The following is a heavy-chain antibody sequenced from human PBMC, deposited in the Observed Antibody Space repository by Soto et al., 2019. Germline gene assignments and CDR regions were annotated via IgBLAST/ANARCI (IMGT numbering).Heavy chain of an antibody. CDR3: ARDNDRPQLGGNYYYILDV. D-gene: IGHD2-8*01. Sequence: QVHLEQSGAEERKTGSSVKVSCKASGGTFRTAAISWVRQAPGQGLVWLGGIMPVFRTPDYAQKFQGRVTITADESTSTAYMELSGLRSDDTAVYYCARDNDRPQLGGNYYYILDVWGQGTTITVSS. CDR2: IMPVFRTP. V-gene: IGHV1-69*12. CDR1: GGTFRTAA. J-gene: IGHJ6*02.